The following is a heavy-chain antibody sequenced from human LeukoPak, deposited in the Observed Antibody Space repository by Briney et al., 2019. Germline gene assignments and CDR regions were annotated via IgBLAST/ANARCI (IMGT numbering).Heavy chain of an antibody. CDR3: ARVRLRFLEWFPSDP. CDR1: GYSFTSYW. D-gene: IGHD3-3*01. V-gene: IGHV5-51*01. J-gene: IGHJ5*02. CDR2: IYPGDSDA. Sequence: GESLKISCKGSGYSFTSYWIGWVRQMPGKGLEWMGIIYPGDSDARYSPSFQGQVTISADKSISTAYLQWSSLKASDTAMYYCARVRLRFLEWFPSDPWGQGTLVTVSS.